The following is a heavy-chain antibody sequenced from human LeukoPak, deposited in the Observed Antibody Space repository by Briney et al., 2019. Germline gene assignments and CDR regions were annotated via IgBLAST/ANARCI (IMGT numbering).Heavy chain of an antibody. Sequence: ASVKVSCKASGYTFSDYYMHWVRQAPGQGLEWMGWVHPNSGGTNYAQKFQGRVTVTRDTSISTAYMELSRLRSDDTAMYYCATMVDYNGSGFDYWGQGTLVTVSS. D-gene: IGHD3-22*01. CDR2: VHPNSGGT. J-gene: IGHJ4*02. V-gene: IGHV1-2*02. CDR3: ATMVDYNGSGFDY. CDR1: GYTFSDYY.